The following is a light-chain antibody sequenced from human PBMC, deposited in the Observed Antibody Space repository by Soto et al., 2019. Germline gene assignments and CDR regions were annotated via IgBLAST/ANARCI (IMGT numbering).Light chain of an antibody. V-gene: IGLV2-8*01. CDR2: EVR. J-gene: IGLJ2*01. CDR1: SNDLGGYNY. CDR3: SSCGDSDNVI. Sequence: QSALTQPASASGSPGQSVTISCTGSSNDLGGYNYVSWYQHHPGKAPKLIIYEVRERPSGVPDRFSGSKSGNTASLTVSGLQAEDEAEYDCSSCGDSDNVIFGGGTQVTVL.